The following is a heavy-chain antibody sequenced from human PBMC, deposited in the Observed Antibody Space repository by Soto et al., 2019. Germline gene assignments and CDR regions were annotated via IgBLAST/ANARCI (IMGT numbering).Heavy chain of an antibody. J-gene: IGHJ6*02. V-gene: IGHV4-34*01. Sequence: PSETLSLTCAVYGGSFSDYYWSWIRQPPGKGLEWIGDINHSGSTNYNPSLKSRVTISVDMSKNHFSLDLSSVTAADTAVYYCARVTHSRGPAYHYGMYVWGQGTTVTVSS. CDR3: ARVTHSRGPAYHYGMYV. CDR1: GGSFSDYY. D-gene: IGHD6-19*01. CDR2: INHSGST.